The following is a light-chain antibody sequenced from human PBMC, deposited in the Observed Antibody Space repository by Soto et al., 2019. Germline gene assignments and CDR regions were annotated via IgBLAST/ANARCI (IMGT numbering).Light chain of an antibody. J-gene: IGLJ2*01. CDR2: DVS. CDR3: CSYAGIYTVL. Sequence: QSALTQPRSVSGSPGQSVTISCTGTSSDVGGYHFVSWYQQHSGKAHKVMIYDVSKRPSGVPDRFSGSKSGNTASLTISGLQAEDEADYFCCSYAGIYTVLFGGGTKLTVL. CDR1: SSDVGGYHF. V-gene: IGLV2-11*01.